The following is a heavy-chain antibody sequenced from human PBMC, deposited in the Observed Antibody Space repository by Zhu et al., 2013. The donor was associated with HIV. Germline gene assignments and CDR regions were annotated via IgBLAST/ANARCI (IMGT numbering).Heavy chain of an antibody. Sequence: QVQLVQSGAAVTKPGASVKVSCKASGYVFIDYYIHWVRQAPGQGLEWMGGIIPIFGTANYAQKFQGRVTITADESTSTAYMELSSLRSEDTAVYYCARKTLYSSSWYSDAFDIWGQGTMVTVSS. CDR1: GYVFIDYY. CDR3: ARKTLYSSSWYSDAFDI. CDR2: IIPIFGTA. V-gene: IGHV1-69*01. J-gene: IGHJ3*02. D-gene: IGHD6-13*01.